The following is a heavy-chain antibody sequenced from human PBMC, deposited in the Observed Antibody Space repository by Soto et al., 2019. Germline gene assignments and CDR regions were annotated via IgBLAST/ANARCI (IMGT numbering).Heavy chain of an antibody. V-gene: IGHV3-15*07. Sequence: GALRLSCAASGFTFSNAWMNWVRQAPGKGLEWVGRIKSKTDGGTTDYAAPVKGRFTISRDDSKNTLYLQMNSLKTEDTAVYYCTIDFPLLEYCSSTSCYNYYYGMDVWGQGTTVTVS. D-gene: IGHD2-2*02. CDR3: TIDFPLLEYCSSTSCYNYYYGMDV. CDR2: IKSKTDGGTT. J-gene: IGHJ6*02. CDR1: GFTFSNAW.